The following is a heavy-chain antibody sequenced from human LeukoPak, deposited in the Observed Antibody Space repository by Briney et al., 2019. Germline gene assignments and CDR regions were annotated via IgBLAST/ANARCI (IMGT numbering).Heavy chain of an antibody. CDR1: GGALSSGSYY. Sequence: PSQTLSLTCTVSGGALSSGSYYWSWIRQPAGKGLEWIGRIYTSGSTNYNPSLKSRVTISVDTSKNQFSLKLSSVTAADTAVYYCARGGDDSSGYYPNWFDPWGQGTLVTVSS. V-gene: IGHV4-61*02. J-gene: IGHJ5*02. CDR3: ARGGDDSSGYYPNWFDP. D-gene: IGHD3-22*01. CDR2: IYTSGST.